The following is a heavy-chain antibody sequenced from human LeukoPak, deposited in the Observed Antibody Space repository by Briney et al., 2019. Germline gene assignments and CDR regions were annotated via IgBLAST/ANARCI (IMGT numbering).Heavy chain of an antibody. CDR3: ARGEYSYGNDY. CDR2: INPNRGGP. J-gene: IGHJ4*02. D-gene: IGHD5-18*01. V-gene: IGHV1-2*02. Sequence: ASVKVSCKASGYTFTGYYMHWVRQAPGQGLEWMGWINPNRGGPKYAQKFQGRVSMTRDTSISTAYMELSTLRSDDTAVYYCARGEYSYGNDYWGQGTLVTVSS. CDR1: GYTFTGYY.